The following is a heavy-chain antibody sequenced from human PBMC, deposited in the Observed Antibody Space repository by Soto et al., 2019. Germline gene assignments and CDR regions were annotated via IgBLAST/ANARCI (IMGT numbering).Heavy chain of an antibody. D-gene: IGHD3-3*01. CDR3: AKSLLRFLEWDRYYYMDV. CDR1: GFTFSSYA. V-gene: IGHV3-23*01. CDR2: ISGSGGST. Sequence: GGSLRLSCAASGFTFSSYAMSWVRQAPGKGLEWVSAISGSGGSTYYADSVKGRFTISRDNSKNTLYLQMNSLRAEDMDVYYCAKSLLRFLEWDRYYYMDVWGKGTTVTVSS. J-gene: IGHJ6*03.